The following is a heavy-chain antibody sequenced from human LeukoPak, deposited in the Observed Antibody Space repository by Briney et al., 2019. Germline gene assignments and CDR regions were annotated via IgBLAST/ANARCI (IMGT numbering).Heavy chain of an antibody. D-gene: IGHD6-19*01. Sequence: PSETLSLTCTVSGGSISSSSYYWGWIRQPPGKGLEWIGSIYYSGSTYYNPSLKSRVTISVDTSKNQFSLKLSSVTAADTAVYYCASTGYSSGGSGFDYWGQGTLVTVSS. J-gene: IGHJ4*02. CDR2: IYYSGST. CDR1: GGSISSSSYY. V-gene: IGHV4-39*07. CDR3: ASTGYSSGGSGFDY.